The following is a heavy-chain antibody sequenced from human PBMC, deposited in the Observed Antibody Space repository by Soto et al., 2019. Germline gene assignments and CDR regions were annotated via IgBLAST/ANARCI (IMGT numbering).Heavy chain of an antibody. CDR2: ISAYNGNT. CDR3: ARDGTPTDY. CDR1: GYTFSSYH. J-gene: IGHJ4*02. D-gene: IGHD1-26*01. Sequence: QVQLVQSGAEVKKPGASVKVSCKASGYTFSSYHISWVRQAPGQGLEWMGWISAYNGNTNYDTKLQGRVTRTTDTSTNTASLELTSVSADDTAVYYCARDGTPTDYWGQGTLVTVSS. V-gene: IGHV1-18*01.